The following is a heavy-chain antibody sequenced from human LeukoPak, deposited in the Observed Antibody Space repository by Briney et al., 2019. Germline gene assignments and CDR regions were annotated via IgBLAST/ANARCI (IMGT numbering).Heavy chain of an antibody. Sequence: SVKVSCKASGGTFSSYAISWVRQAPGQGPEWMGRIIPILGIANYAQKFQGRVTITADKSTSTAYMELSSLRSEDTAVYYCARGPVVATAPLDYWGQGTLVTVSS. CDR1: GGTFSSYA. CDR2: IIPILGIA. V-gene: IGHV1-69*04. D-gene: IGHD5-12*01. CDR3: ARGPVVATAPLDY. J-gene: IGHJ4*02.